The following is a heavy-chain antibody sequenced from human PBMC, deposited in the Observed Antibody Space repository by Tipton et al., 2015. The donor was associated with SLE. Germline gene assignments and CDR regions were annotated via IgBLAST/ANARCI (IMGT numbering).Heavy chain of an antibody. CDR1: GFTFTSYY. J-gene: IGHJ3*02. V-gene: IGHV1-46*01. CDR3: ARVPPGYEDPMHDAFDI. Sequence: QVQLVQSGAEVRKPGASVKVSCMASGFTFTSYYLHWVRQAPGHGLEWMGIINPSGGSTNYAQKFQGRVTMTRDTSTSTLYMELSSLRSEDTAVYYCARVPPGYEDPMHDAFDIWGQGAMVTVSS. D-gene: IGHD5-12*01. CDR2: INPSGGST.